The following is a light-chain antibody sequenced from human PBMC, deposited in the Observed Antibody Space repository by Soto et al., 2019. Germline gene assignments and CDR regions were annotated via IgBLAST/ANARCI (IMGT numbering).Light chain of an antibody. V-gene: IGKV3-11*01. Sequence: IVLTQSPATLSLSPGERATLSCRASQSVSSYLAWYQQKPGQAPRLLIYDASNRATGIPARFSGSGSGTDFTLTISSLEPEDFATYYCQQYDALMYTFGQGTKLEIK. CDR3: QQYDALMYT. CDR1: QSVSSY. J-gene: IGKJ2*01. CDR2: DAS.